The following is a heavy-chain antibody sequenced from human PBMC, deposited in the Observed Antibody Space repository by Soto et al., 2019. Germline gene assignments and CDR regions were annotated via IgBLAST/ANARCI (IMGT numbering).Heavy chain of an antibody. CDR3: ARFYRRAVAGTRWFDP. D-gene: IGHD6-19*01. J-gene: IGHJ5*02. V-gene: IGHV4-59*01. CDR2: IYCSGST. Sequence: SETLSLTCTVSGGSISSYYWSWIRQPPGKGLEWIGYIYCSGSTNYNPSLKSRVTISVDTSKNQFSLKLSSVTAADTAVYYCARFYRRAVAGTRWFDPWGQGTLVTVSS. CDR1: GGSISSYY.